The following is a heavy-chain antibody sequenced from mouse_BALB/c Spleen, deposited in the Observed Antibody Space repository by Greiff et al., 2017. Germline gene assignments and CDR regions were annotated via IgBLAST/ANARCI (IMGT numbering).Heavy chain of an antibody. V-gene: IGHV5-6*01. Sequence: EVQGVESGGDLVKPGGSLKLSCAASGFTFSSYGMSWVRQTPDKRLEWVATISSGGSYTYYPDSVKGRFTISRDNAKNTLYLQMSSLKSEDTAMYYCARHEYGNSWFAYWGQGTLVTVSA. CDR1: GFTFSSYG. J-gene: IGHJ3*01. CDR3: ARHEYGNSWFAY. CDR2: ISSGGSYT. D-gene: IGHD2-10*02.